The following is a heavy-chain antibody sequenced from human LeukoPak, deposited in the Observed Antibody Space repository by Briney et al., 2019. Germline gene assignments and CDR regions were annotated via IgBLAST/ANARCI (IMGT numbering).Heavy chain of an antibody. CDR1: GGSISNYC. D-gene: IGHD3-10*01. CDR3: ARGGGFGSPPAY. V-gene: IGHV4-59*01. CDR2: IYHSGSV. J-gene: IGHJ4*02. Sequence: TSSETLSLTCTVSGGSISNYCWSWIRQPPGKGLEWIGYIYHSGSVNYNPSLKSRVTISVDTTNNQFSLKLNSVTAADTAVYYCARGGGFGSPPAYWGQGTLVTVSS.